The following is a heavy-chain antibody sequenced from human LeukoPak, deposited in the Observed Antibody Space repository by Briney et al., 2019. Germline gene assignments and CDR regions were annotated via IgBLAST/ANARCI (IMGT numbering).Heavy chain of an antibody. CDR3: ARGWVSGFDY. Sequence: GGSLRLSCAASGFTFRTYPIHWVRQAPGKGLESVAVISYDGSDKYYADSVKGRFTISRDNSKNTLYLQVNSLTTEDTGIYYCARGWVSGFDYWGQGTLVAVSS. CDR2: ISYDGSDK. CDR1: GFTFRTYP. D-gene: IGHD3-10*01. J-gene: IGHJ4*02. V-gene: IGHV3-30-3*01.